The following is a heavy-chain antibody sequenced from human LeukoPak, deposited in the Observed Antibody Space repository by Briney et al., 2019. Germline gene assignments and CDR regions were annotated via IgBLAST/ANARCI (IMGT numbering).Heavy chain of an antibody. D-gene: IGHD3-10*01. CDR2: ITSSSSYA. J-gene: IGHJ4*02. V-gene: IGHV3-21*01. CDR3: ATLLLVCEACHNDY. Sequence: GGSLRLSCEASGFTFSTYNVNWVRQAPGKRLEWVSSITSSSSYAFYADSVKGRFTISRDNAKSSLYLQMNNLRAEDTAVYYCATLLLVCEACHNDYWGQGTLVTVSS. CDR1: GFTFSTYN.